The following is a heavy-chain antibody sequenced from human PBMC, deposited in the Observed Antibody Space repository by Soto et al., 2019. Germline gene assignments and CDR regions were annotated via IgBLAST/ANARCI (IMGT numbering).Heavy chain of an antibody. CDR1: GYTFTSYA. V-gene: IGHV1-3*01. CDR2: INAGNGNT. CDR3: ARGPTYYYGSGSPLPIDP. D-gene: IGHD3-10*01. J-gene: IGHJ5*02. Sequence: ASVKVSCKASGYTFTSYAMHWVRQAPGQRLEWMGWINAGNGNTKYSQKFQGRVTITRDTSASTAYMELSSLRSEDTAVYYCARGPTYYYGSGSPLPIDPWGQGTLVTVSS.